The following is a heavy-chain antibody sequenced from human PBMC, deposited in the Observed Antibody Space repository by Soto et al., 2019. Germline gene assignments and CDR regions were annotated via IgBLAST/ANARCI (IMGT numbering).Heavy chain of an antibody. CDR2: IYSSGNS. V-gene: IGHV4-31*03. CDR1: GASISRDDYY. Sequence: QVQLQESGPGLVKPSQTLSLTCSVSGASISRDDYYWSWIRQHPGKGLEWIAYIYSSGNSYYNPSLSSRVAISLDTSKNQFSLRLSSVTAADTGVYYCVSALPGDYVGFDYWGQGTPATVSS. CDR3: VSALPGDYVGFDY. J-gene: IGHJ4*02. D-gene: IGHD3-9*01.